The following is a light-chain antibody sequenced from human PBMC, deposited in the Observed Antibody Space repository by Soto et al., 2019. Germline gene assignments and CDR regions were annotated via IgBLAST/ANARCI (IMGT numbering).Light chain of an antibody. CDR2: DVN. V-gene: IGLV2-11*01. CDR3: CSYAGTYAFVL. J-gene: IGLJ2*01. Sequence: QSVLTQPRSVSGSPRQSVTISCTGTSSDVGGYNYVSWYQEHPGKAPKLMIYDVNKRPSGVPDRFSGSKSGNTASLTISGLQAEDEADYYCCSYAGTYAFVLFGGGTKLTVL. CDR1: SSDVGGYNY.